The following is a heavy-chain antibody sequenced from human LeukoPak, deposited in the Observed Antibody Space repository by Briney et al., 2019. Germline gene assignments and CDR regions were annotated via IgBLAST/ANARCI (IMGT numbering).Heavy chain of an antibody. CDR3: ARGSTFYDSSGYRLGREGFDY. CDR2: INPNSGGT. V-gene: IGHV1-2*02. D-gene: IGHD3-22*01. J-gene: IGHJ4*02. Sequence: ASVKVSCKASGYTFTGYYMHWVRQAPGQGLEWMGWINPNSGGTNYAQKFQGRVTMTRDTSISTAYMELSRLRSGDTAVYYCARGSTFYDSSGYRLGREGFDYWGQGTLVTVSS. CDR1: GYTFTGYY.